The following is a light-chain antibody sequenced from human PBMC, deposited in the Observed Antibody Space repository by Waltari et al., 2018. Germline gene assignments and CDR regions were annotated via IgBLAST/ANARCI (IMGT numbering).Light chain of an antibody. J-gene: IGKJ1*01. Sequence: DIQMTQSPSTLSASVGDRVTITCRASQNIDSWLTWYQKKPGKAPNLLIYEASNLESGVPSRFSGSGSGTEFTLTISSLQPDDFATYYCQHYKNYPRTFGQGTEVEIK. CDR1: QNIDSW. CDR3: QHYKNYPRT. V-gene: IGKV1-5*03. CDR2: EAS.